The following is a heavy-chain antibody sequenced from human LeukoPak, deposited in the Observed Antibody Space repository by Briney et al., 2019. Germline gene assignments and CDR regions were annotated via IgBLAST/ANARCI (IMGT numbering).Heavy chain of an antibody. CDR1: GYSLTSYW. CDR3: ARRSRRDGYNEDFYYFDY. CDR2: IYPGDSDT. D-gene: IGHD5-24*01. V-gene: IGHV5-51*01. Sequence: GESLKISCKGSGYSLTSYWIGWVRQMPGKGLEWMGIIYPGDSDTRYSPSFQGQVTISADKSISTAYLQWSSLKASDTAMYYCARRSRRDGYNEDFYYFDYWGQGTLVTVSS. J-gene: IGHJ4*02.